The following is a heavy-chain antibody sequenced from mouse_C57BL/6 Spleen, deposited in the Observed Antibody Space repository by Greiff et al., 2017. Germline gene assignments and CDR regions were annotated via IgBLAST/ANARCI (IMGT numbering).Heavy chain of an antibody. V-gene: IGHV1-55*01. Sequence: QVQLQQSGAELVKPGASVKMSCKASGYTFTSYWITWVKQRPGQGLEWIGDIYPGSGSTNYNEKFKSKATLTVDTSSSTAYMQLSSLTSEDSAVYYCAREWTGYAMDYWGQGTSVTVSS. CDR3: AREWTGYAMDY. CDR1: GYTFTSYW. J-gene: IGHJ4*01. CDR2: IYPGSGST.